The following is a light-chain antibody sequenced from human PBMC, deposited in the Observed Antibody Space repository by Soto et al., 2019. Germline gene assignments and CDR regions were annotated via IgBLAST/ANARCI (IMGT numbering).Light chain of an antibody. V-gene: IGKV3-20*01. CDR3: QQYGSSPT. CDR2: VAS. J-gene: IGKJ1*01. CDR1: QGVGGSY. Sequence: EIVLPQSPGSRPLSPGERATLSCGPSQGVGGSYLAWYQQKPAQAPRLLIYVASGRATAIPHRFRGSGSGTDFPFTISRLEPEDFAVYYCQQYGSSPTFGQGPNVDIK.